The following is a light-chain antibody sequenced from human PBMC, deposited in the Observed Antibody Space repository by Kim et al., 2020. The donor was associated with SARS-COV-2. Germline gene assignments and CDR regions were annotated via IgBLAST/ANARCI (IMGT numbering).Light chain of an antibody. J-gene: IGLJ1*01. CDR1: KLGNKY. V-gene: IGLV3-1*01. Sequence: VSTGQTASITCYGDKLGNKYACWYQQKPGQSPVLVIYQDSKRPSGIPERFSGSNSGNTATLTISGTQAMDEADYYCQAWDSSTYYVFGTGTKVTVL. CDR2: QDS. CDR3: QAWDSSTYYV.